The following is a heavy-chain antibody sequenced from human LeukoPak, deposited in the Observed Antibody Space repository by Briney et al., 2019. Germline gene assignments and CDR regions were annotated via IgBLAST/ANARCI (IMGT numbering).Heavy chain of an antibody. J-gene: IGHJ4*02. D-gene: IGHD6-6*01. V-gene: IGHV3-74*01. CDR2: INGDGSST. Sequence: PGGSLRRSCAASGNYWMHWVRQAPGKGPVWVSRINGDGSSTSYADSVKGRFTISRDNAKNTLYLQMNSLRVEDTAVYYCARVLAARPFDYWGQGTLVTVSS. CDR3: ARVLAARPFDY. CDR1: GNYW.